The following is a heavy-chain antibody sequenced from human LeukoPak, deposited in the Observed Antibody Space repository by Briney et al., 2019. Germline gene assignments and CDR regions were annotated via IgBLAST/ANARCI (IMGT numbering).Heavy chain of an antibody. CDR3: AREGDYNWNYFDY. V-gene: IGHV4-59*01. CDR2: IYYSGST. Sequence: PSETLSLTCTDSGGSISSYYWSWIRQPPGKGLEWIGYIYYSGSTNYNPSHKSRVTISVDTSKNQFSLKLSSVTAADTAVYYCAREGDYNWNYFDYWGQGTLVTVSS. CDR1: GGSISSYY. J-gene: IGHJ4*02. D-gene: IGHD1-20*01.